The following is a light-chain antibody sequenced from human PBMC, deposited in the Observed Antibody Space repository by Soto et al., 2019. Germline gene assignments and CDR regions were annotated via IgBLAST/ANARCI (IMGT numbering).Light chain of an antibody. J-gene: IGKJ1*01. CDR2: DAS. CDR3: QQFHSYSPP. Sequence: IRVNKSPSTLSAYVGDRVTFTCRASQSVSSWLAWYQQKPGKAPKLLIYDASTLESGVPSRFSGSGSGTEFTLTITSLQPDDFATYYCQQFHSYSPPFGQVTKVDIK. CDR1: QSVSSW. V-gene: IGKV1-5*01.